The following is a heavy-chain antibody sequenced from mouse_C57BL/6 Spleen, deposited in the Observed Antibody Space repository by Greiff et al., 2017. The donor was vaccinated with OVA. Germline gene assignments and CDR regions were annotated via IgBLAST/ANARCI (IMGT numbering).Heavy chain of an antibody. CDR1: GYTFTDYY. D-gene: IGHD2-3*01. J-gene: IGHJ2*01. Sequence: EVQLQQSGPELVKPGASVKISCKASGYTFTDYYMNWVKQSHGKSLEWIGDINPNNGGTSYNQKFKGKATLTVDKSSSTAYMELRSLTSEDSAVYYCAPSGDGYYFYYFDYWGQGTTLTVSS. CDR2: INPNNGGT. V-gene: IGHV1-26*01. CDR3: APSGDGYYFYYFDY.